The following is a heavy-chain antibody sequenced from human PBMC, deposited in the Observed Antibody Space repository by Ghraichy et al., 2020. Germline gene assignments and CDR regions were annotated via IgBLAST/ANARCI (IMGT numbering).Heavy chain of an antibody. CDR3: ARGRLTAIPKYYYYGMDV. Sequence: ASVKVSCKASGYTFTGYYMHWVRQAPGQGLEWMGWINPNSGGTNYAQKFQGWVTMTRDTSISTAYMELSRLRSDDTAVYYCARGRLTAIPKYYYYGMDVWGQGTTVTVSS. J-gene: IGHJ6*02. CDR2: INPNSGGT. V-gene: IGHV1-2*04. CDR1: GYTFTGYY. D-gene: IGHD2-2*02.